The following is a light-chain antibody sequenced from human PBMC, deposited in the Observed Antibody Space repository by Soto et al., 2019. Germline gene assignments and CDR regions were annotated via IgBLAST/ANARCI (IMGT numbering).Light chain of an antibody. CDR3: RQALQLPPT. CDR2: LGS. J-gene: IGKJ1*01. V-gene: IGKV2-28*01. CDR1: QSLLHSNGYNF. Sequence: DIVMTQSPLSLPVTPGEPASISCRSSQSLLHSNGYNFLDWYLQKPGQSPQLLIYLGSNRASGVPDRFSGSGSGTDFTLTISRVEAEDVCVYYCRQALQLPPTFGLGTRLELK.